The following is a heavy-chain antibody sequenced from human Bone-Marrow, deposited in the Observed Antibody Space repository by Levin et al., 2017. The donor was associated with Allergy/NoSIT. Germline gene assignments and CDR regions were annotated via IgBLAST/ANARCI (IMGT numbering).Heavy chain of an antibody. V-gene: IGHV3-9*01. D-gene: IGHD6-19*01. CDR1: GFTFDDYA. CDR3: AKGIPVTGTSFDY. CDR2: ISWNSGSI. J-gene: IGHJ4*02. Sequence: GGSLRLSCAASGFTFDDYAMHWVRQAPGKGLEWVSGISWNSGSIGYGDSVKGRFTISRNNAKNSLYLQMNSLRDEDTALYYCAKGIPVTGTSFDYWGQGTLVTVSS.